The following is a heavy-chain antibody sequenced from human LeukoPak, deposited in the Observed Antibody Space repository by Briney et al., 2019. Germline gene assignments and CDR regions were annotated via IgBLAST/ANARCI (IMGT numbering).Heavy chain of an antibody. CDR2: ITFDGANK. D-gene: IGHD1-20*01. Sequence: GGSLRLSCAASGFTFSSYWMSWVRQAPGKGLEWLADITFDGANKYYADSVRGRFTISRDNSKNTLYLEMNSLRPEDTAVYYCAKGLSGNSFYFDYWGQGTLVTVSS. CDR1: GFTFSSYW. CDR3: AKGLSGNSFYFDY. J-gene: IGHJ4*02. V-gene: IGHV3-30*18.